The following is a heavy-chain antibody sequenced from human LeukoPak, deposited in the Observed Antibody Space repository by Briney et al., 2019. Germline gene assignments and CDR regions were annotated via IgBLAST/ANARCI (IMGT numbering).Heavy chain of an antibody. Sequence: PGGSLRLSCAASGFTFSDYYMNWVPQAPGKGLEWVSSISSSSTIYYADSVKGRFTISRDNAKNSLYLQMNSLRAEDTAVYYCARDGVVVPAVVYFDYWGQGTLVTVSS. CDR3: ARDGVVVPAVVYFDY. D-gene: IGHD2-2*01. J-gene: IGHJ4*02. V-gene: IGHV3-69-1*02. CDR1: GFTFSDYY. CDR2: ISSSSTI.